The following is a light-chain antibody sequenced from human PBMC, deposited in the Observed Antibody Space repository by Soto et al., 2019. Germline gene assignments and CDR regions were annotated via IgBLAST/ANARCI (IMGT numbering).Light chain of an antibody. Sequence: ELTQPPSVSVSPGQTASITCSGDKLGDTYACWYQQKPGQSPVLVIYQDSKRPSGIPERFSGSNSGNTATLTISGTQAMDEADYYCQAWDSSSVVFGGGTKLTVL. V-gene: IGLV3-1*01. CDR1: KLGDTY. CDR2: QDS. CDR3: QAWDSSSVV. J-gene: IGLJ2*01.